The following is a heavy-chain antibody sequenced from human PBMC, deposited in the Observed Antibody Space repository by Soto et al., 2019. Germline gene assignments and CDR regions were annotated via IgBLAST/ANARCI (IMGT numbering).Heavy chain of an antibody. D-gene: IGHD3-10*01. V-gene: IGHV3-21*01. Sequence: GGSLILSCAASGFTFSSYSMNWVRQAPGKGLEWVSSISSSSSYIYYADSVKGRFTISRDNAKNSLYLQMNSLRAEDTAVYYCARDSYSMVRGVIIVTAAHYGMDVWGQGTTVTVSS. CDR1: GFTFSSYS. CDR2: ISSSSSYI. CDR3: ARDSYSMVRGVIIVTAAHYGMDV. J-gene: IGHJ6*02.